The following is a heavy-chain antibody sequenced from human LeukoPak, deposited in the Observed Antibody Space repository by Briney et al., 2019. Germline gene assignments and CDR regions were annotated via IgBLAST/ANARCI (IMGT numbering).Heavy chain of an antibody. V-gene: IGHV1-8*01. J-gene: IGHJ4*02. Sequence: ASVKVSCRASGYTFTSYDINWVRQATGQGLEWMGWMNPNSGNTGYAQKFQGRVTMTRNTSISTAYMELSSLRSEDTAVYYCAGVEMATTTFDYWGQGTLVTVSS. CDR3: AGVEMATTTFDY. CDR2: MNPNSGNT. CDR1: GYTFTSYD. D-gene: IGHD5-24*01.